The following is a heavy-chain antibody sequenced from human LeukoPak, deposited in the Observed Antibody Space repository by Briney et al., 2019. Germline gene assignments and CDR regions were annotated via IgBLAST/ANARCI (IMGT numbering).Heavy chain of an antibody. V-gene: IGHV4-4*07. J-gene: IGHJ4*02. CDR2: IYTSGST. CDR3: ARDGIPKGGYGLHY. CDR1: GGSISSYY. Sequence: SETLSLTCTVSGGSISSYYWSWIRQPAGKGLEWIGRIYTSGSTNYNPSLKSRVAMSVDTSKNQFSLKLSSVTAADTAVYYCARDGIPKGGYGLHYWGQGTLVTVSS. D-gene: IGHD5-18*01.